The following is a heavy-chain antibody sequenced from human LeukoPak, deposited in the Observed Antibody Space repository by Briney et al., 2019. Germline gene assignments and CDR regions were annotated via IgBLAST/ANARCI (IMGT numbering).Heavy chain of an antibody. CDR2: IYWDDDK. V-gene: IGHV2-5*08. CDR3: AHSRGSYWFDP. J-gene: IGHJ5*02. D-gene: IGHD1-26*01. Sequence: TLSLTCTVSGGSISSYYWSWIRQPPGKALEWLALIYWDDDKRYSPSLKSRPTITKDTSKNQVVLTMTNMDPVDTATYYCAHSRGSYWFDPWGQGTLVTVSS. CDR1: GGSISSYYW.